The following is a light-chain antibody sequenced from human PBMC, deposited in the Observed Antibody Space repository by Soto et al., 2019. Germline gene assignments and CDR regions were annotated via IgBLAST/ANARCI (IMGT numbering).Light chain of an antibody. CDR1: QTIRSNY. J-gene: IGKJ1*01. V-gene: IGKV3-20*01. CDR2: GAS. CDR3: QQYGSSPWT. Sequence: ETVLTQSPATLSLSPGERATLSCRASQTIRSNYLAWYRQTPGQAPRLLIYGASNRATGIADRFSGSGSGTDFTLIISRLEPKDFALYYCQQYGSSPWTFGQGTKLEI.